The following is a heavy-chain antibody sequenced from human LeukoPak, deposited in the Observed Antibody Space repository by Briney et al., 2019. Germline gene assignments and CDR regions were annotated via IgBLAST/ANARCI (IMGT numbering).Heavy chain of an antibody. D-gene: IGHD6-19*01. Sequence: GRSLRLSCAASGFTFSSYAMHWVRQAPGKGLEWVANINQDGSEKYYVDSVKGRFTISRDNAKNLLYLQMSSLRAEDTAVYYCAGSSGWVAVNWGQGTLVTVSS. CDR1: GFTFSSYA. V-gene: IGHV3-7*01. CDR3: AGSSGWVAVN. CDR2: INQDGSEK. J-gene: IGHJ4*02.